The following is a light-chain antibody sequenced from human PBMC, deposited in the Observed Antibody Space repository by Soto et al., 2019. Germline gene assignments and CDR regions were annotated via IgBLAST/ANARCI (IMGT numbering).Light chain of an antibody. CDR3: SSYTRSSTNV. Sequence: QSVLTQPASVSGSPGQSITISCTGTSSDVGGYKYVSWYQQHPGKAPKLMIFEVSNRPSGVSNRFSGSKSGNTASLTISGLQAEDEADYYCSSYTRSSTNVLGPGTKVTV. CDR1: SSDVGGYKY. V-gene: IGLV2-14*01. J-gene: IGLJ1*01. CDR2: EVS.